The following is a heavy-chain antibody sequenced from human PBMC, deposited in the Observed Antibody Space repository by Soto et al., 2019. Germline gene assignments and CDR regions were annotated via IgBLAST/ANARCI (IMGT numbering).Heavy chain of an antibody. CDR1: GGTFSSYT. D-gene: IGHD2-15*01. J-gene: IGHJ6*02. CDR3: ATQGYCSGGSCYSTYYYYYYGMDV. CDR2: IIPILGIA. Sequence: SVKVSCKASGGTFSSYTISWVRQAPGQGLEWMGRIIPILGIANYAQKFQGRVTITADKSTSTAYMELSSLRSEDTAVYYCATQGYCSGGSCYSTYYYYYYGMDVWGQGTTVTVSS. V-gene: IGHV1-69*02.